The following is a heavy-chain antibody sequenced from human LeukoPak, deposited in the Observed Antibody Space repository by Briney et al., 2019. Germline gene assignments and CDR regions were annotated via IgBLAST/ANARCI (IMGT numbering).Heavy chain of an antibody. CDR2: VWFDGSNS. V-gene: IGHV3-33*01. CDR1: GFRFSTYG. CDR3: ARDTKPRAVEMATDHDAFNI. D-gene: IGHD5-24*01. Sequence: PGTSLRLSCAGSGFRFSTYGMHWVRQAPGKGLEWLGYVWFDGSNSDYVDPVKGRFTISRDNSKNTVFLQMNSLRAEDTAVYYCARDTKPRAVEMATDHDAFNIWGQGTMVTVSS. J-gene: IGHJ3*02.